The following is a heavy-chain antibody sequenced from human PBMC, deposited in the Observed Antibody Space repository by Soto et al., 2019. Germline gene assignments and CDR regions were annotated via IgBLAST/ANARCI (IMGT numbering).Heavy chain of an antibody. D-gene: IGHD1-7*01. CDR3: GRDLPTGTTGAPPDY. CDR2: MTSSGDYI. Sequence: AGGSLRLSCAASGFTFSSYSMNWVRQAPGKGLEWVSSMTSSGDYIYYTDSVKGRFIISRDNAKNSLYLQMNSLRAEDTAVYYCGRDLPTGTTGAPPDYWGQGTMVTVSS. V-gene: IGHV3-21*01. CDR1: GFTFSSYS. J-gene: IGHJ4*02.